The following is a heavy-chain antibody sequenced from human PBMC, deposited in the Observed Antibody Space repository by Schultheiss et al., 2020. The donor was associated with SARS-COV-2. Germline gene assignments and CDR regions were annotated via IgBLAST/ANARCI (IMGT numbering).Heavy chain of an antibody. D-gene: IGHD6-13*01. J-gene: IGHJ4*02. V-gene: IGHV3-11*04. CDR2: ISSSGETK. CDR3: ARGEQQLGRFDY. CDR1: GFTFSDYY. Sequence: GESLKISCAASGFTFSDYYMSWIRQAPGKGLEWVSYISSSGETKRYSDSVKGRFTISRDNAKNSLYLQMNSLRAEDTAVYYCARGEQQLGRFDYWGQGILVTVSS.